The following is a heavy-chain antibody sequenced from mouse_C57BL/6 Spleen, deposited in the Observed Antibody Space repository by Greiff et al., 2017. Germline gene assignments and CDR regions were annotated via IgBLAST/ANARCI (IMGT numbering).Heavy chain of an antibody. Sequence: EVQLQQSGPELVKPGASVKIPCKASGYTFTDYNMHWVKQSPGKSLEWIGDINPNNGGTIYNQKFKGKATLTVDKSSSTAYMELRSLTSEDSAVYYCARGLYSNYGWFADWGQGTLVTVSA. J-gene: IGHJ3*01. CDR1: GYTFTDYN. V-gene: IGHV1-18*01. D-gene: IGHD2-5*01. CDR2: INPNNGGT. CDR3: ARGLYSNYGWFAD.